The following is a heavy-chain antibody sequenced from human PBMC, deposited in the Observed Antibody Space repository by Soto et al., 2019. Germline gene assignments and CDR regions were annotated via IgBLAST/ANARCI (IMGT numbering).Heavy chain of an antibody. CDR3: ARVRGYYTLYYYYGMDV. CDR2: IYSGGST. J-gene: IGHJ6*02. V-gene: IGHV3-53*01. D-gene: IGHD3-3*01. CDR1: GFTVSSNY. Sequence: LRLSCAASGFTVSSNYMSWVRQAPGKGLEWVSVIYSGGSTYYADSVKGRFTISRDNSKNTLYLQMNSLRAEDTAVYYCARVRGYYTLYYYYGMDVWGQGTTVTVSS.